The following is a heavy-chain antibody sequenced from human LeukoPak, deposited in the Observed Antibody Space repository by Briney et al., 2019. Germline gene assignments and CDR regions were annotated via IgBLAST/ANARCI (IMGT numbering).Heavy chain of an antibody. CDR3: AREDPQTTVPEGMDV. V-gene: IGHV4-59*01. D-gene: IGHD4-17*01. CDR2: ILYTGNT. Sequence: PSETLSLTCTVSGGSISTYYWSWIRQPPGKRLEWIGYILYTGNTNYNPSLKSRVTMSVDTSKNQFSLKLSPATAADTAVYYCAREDPQTTVPEGMDVWGPGTTVTVSS. J-gene: IGHJ6*02. CDR1: GGSISTYY.